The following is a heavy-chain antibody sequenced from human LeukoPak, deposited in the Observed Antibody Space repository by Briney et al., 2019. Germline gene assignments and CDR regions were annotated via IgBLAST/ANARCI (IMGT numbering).Heavy chain of an antibody. CDR3: ARTPNYYDSSFQH. D-gene: IGHD3-22*01. V-gene: IGHV4-4*02. Sequence: PSETLSLTCAVSGGSISSSNWWSWVRQPPGKGLEWIGEIYHSGSTNYNPSLKSRVTISVDKSKNQFSLKLSSVTAADTAVYYCARTPNYYDSSFQHWGQGTLVTVSS. J-gene: IGHJ1*01. CDR1: GGSISSSNW. CDR2: IYHSGST.